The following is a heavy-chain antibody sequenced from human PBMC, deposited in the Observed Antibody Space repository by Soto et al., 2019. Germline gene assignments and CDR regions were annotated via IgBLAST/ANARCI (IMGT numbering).Heavy chain of an antibody. D-gene: IGHD3-9*01. V-gene: IGHV4-4*07. J-gene: IGHJ5*02. CDR1: GGSISSYY. Sequence: PSETLSLTCTVSGGSISSYYWSWIRQPAWKGLEWIGRIYTSGSTNYNPSLKSRVTMSVDTSKNQFSLKLSSVTAADTAVYYCERDRRRYFDWPSNDNWFDPWGQGTLVTSPQ. CDR2: IYTSGST. CDR3: ERDRRRYFDWPSNDNWFDP.